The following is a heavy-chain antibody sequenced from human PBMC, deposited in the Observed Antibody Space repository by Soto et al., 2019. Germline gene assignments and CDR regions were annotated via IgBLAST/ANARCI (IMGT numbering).Heavy chain of an antibody. CDR2: IYYSGST. D-gene: IGHD3-22*01. J-gene: IGHJ3*02. CDR1: GDSVSTYY. CDR3: ARTYDGSGPNSGGYGFDI. Sequence: SETLSLTCTVSGDSVSTYYWSWILQPPGKGLEWIAYIYYSGSTNYNPSLKSRVTISVDTSKNQFSLKLTSVTAADTAVYYCARTYDGSGPNSGGYGFDIWGQGTMVT. V-gene: IGHV4-59*02.